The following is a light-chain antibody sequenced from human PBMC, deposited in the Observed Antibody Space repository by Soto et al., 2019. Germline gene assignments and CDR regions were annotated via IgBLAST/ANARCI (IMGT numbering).Light chain of an antibody. Sequence: QSALTQPRSGSGSPGQSVTISCTGTSSDVGAYNYVSWYQQHPAKAPNLMIYDVSKRPSGVPDRFSGSKSGNTASLTISGLQPADEGDYYCCSYTNSAYVFGTGTNVTVL. V-gene: IGLV2-11*01. CDR1: SSDVGAYNY. J-gene: IGLJ1*01. CDR3: CSYTNSAYV. CDR2: DVS.